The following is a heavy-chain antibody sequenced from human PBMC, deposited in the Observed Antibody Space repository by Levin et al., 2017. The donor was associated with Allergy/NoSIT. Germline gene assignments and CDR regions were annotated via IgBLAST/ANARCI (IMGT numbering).Heavy chain of an antibody. Sequence: SETLSLTCTVSGGSITSSSYYWGWIRQPPGKGLEWIGSLEWITPIYSTGRPSYNPSLKSRVTISIDTSKNQFSLQLNSVTAADTAIYYCARNSGYSTSFDFKFWGQGTLVTVSS. CDR2: IYSTGRP. CDR3: ARNSGYSTSFDFKF. CDR1: GGSITSSSYY. V-gene: IGHV4-39*01. D-gene: IGHD6-13*01. J-gene: IGHJ4*02.